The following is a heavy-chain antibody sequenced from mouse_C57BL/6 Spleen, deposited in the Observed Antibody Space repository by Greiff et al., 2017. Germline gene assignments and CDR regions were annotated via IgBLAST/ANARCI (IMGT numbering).Heavy chain of an antibody. D-gene: IGHD1-1*01. Sequence: EVQLQQSGPELVKPGASVKISCKASGYTFTDYYMNWVKQSPGKSLEWIGDINPNNGGTSYNQQFKGKATLTVDKSSSTAYMELRSLTSEDSAVYYCARCTYYGSSYGFAYWGQGTLVTVSA. CDR2: INPNNGGT. J-gene: IGHJ3*01. CDR1: GYTFTDYY. CDR3: ARCTYYGSSYGFAY. V-gene: IGHV1-26*01.